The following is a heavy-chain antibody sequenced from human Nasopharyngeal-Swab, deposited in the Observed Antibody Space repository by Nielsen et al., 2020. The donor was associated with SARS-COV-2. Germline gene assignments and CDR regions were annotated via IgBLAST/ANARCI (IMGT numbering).Heavy chain of an antibody. D-gene: IGHD6-13*01. CDR1: GFTFSSYS. J-gene: IGHJ4*02. CDR2: ISSSSSYI. CDR3: AREEGSSWHYFDY. Sequence: GGSLRLSCVASGFTFSSYSMNWVRQAPGKGLEWVSSISSSSSYIYYADSVKGRFTISRDNAKNSLYLQMNSLRAEDTAVYYCAREEGSSWHYFDYWGQGTLVTVSS. V-gene: IGHV3-21*01.